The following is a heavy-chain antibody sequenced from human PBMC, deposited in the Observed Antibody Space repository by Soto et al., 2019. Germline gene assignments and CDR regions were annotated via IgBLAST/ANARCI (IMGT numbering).Heavy chain of an antibody. V-gene: IGHV4-31*03. CDR1: GGSISSGGYY. CDR3: ARAKGRSFFEY. D-gene: IGHD1-26*01. J-gene: IGHJ4*02. Sequence: QVQLKESGPGLVKPSQTLSLTCTVSGGSISSGGYYWSWIRQHPGKDLEWIGYIYNSGNTYYNSSLKSRVTISGDTSKNQFSLRLTSVTAADTATYYYARAKGRSFFEYWGQGTVVTVSS. CDR2: IYNSGNT.